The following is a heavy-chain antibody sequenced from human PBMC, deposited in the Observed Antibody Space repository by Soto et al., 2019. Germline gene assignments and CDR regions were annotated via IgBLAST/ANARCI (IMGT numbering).Heavy chain of an antibody. CDR1: GGAFSSYA. Sequence: SVNVSCKASGGAFSSYAISWVRQAPGQGLEWMGGIIPIFGTANYAQKFQGRVTITADESTSTAYMELSSLRSEDTAVYYCAREYGIMSNYYFDYWGQGTLVTVSS. CDR3: AREYGIMSNYYFDY. J-gene: IGHJ4*02. D-gene: IGHD3-16*01. CDR2: IIPIFGTA. V-gene: IGHV1-69*13.